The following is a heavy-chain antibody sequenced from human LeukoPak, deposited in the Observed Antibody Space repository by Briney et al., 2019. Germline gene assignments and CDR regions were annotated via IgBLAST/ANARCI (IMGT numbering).Heavy chain of an antibody. CDR1: GFTFSSYF. CDR2: ISYDGSNK. J-gene: IGHJ4*02. Sequence: GGSLRLSCAASGFTFSSYFMSWVRQAPGKGLEWVAVISYDGSNKYYADSVKGRFTISRDNSKNTLYLQMNSLRAEDTAVYYCARVGIVGAPDYWGQGTLVTVSS. D-gene: IGHD1-26*01. V-gene: IGHV3-30-3*01. CDR3: ARVGIVGAPDY.